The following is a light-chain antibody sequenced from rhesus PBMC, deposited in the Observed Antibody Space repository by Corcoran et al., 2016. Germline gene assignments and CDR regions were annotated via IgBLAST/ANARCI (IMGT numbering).Light chain of an antibody. Sequence: EIVLTQSPVTLSLSPGERATLSCRASQSVSRSLLWYQQKPGQPPRLIIFGASSRATGIPDRFSGSGSGTDFTLTFSSLEPEDFAIYFCQQYSQWWTFGQGTKVEVK. CDR3: QQYSQWWT. CDR1: QSVSRS. CDR2: GAS. J-gene: IGKJ1*01. V-gene: IGKV3-42*03.